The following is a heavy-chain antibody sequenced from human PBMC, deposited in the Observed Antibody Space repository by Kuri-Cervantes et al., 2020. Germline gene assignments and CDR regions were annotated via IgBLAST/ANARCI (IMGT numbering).Heavy chain of an antibody. V-gene: IGHV5-51*01. J-gene: IGHJ6*03. CDR3: ARQASYYYYMDV. CDR1: GYVFTDYW. Sequence: KVSCKGSGYVFTDYWIAWVRQMPGKGLEWMGIIYPLDSDTRYSPSFQGQVTISADKSINTAYLQWSSLEASDTAVYYCARQASYYYYMDVWGKGTMVTVS. CDR2: IYPLDSDT.